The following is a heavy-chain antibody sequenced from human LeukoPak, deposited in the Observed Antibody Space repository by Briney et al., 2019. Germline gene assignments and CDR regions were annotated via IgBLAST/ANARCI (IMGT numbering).Heavy chain of an antibody. CDR1: GFTFSSYG. J-gene: IGHJ4*02. CDR3: AKDSYSYGFGFDY. Sequence: GGSLRLSCAASGFTFSSYGMSWVRQAPGKGLEWVSAISGSGGSTYYADSVKGRFTISRDNSKNTLYLQMNSLRAEDTAVYYCAKDSYSYGFGFDYWGQGTLVTVSS. CDR2: ISGSGGST. V-gene: IGHV3-23*01. D-gene: IGHD5-18*01.